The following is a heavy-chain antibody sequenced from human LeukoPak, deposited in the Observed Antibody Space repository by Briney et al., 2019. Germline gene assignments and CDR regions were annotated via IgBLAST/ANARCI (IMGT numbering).Heavy chain of an antibody. CDR3: ARLSVSITRRFDL. V-gene: IGHV3-48*03. J-gene: IGHJ5*02. CDR1: GFTLSNYE. Sequence: PGGSLRLSCAPSGFTLSNYEMNWVRLTPGKGLEWISYITKGGATVLYAESVKGRFTISRDNANSSRYLQMNSLRAEDTAVYFCARLSVSITRRFDLWGQGTLVTVSS. CDR2: ITKGGATV. D-gene: IGHD3-3*01.